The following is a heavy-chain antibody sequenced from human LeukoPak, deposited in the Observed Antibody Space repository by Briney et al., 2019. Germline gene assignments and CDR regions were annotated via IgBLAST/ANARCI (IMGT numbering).Heavy chain of an antibody. Sequence: GGSLRLSCAASGFTFSSYGMHWVRQAPGKGLEWVAVIWYDGSNKYYADSVKGRFTISRDNSKNTLYLQMNSLRAEDTAVYYCATARYCSSTSCYASLDYWGQGALVTVSS. D-gene: IGHD2-2*01. J-gene: IGHJ4*02. CDR3: ATARYCSSTSCYASLDY. CDR2: IWYDGSNK. CDR1: GFTFSSYG. V-gene: IGHV3-33*01.